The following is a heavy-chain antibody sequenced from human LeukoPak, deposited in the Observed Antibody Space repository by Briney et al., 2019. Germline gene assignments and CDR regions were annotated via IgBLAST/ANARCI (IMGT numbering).Heavy chain of an antibody. CDR3: ASRRDGYHIGAFDL. CDR1: GFTVSNKY. CDR2: IYSGDSS. V-gene: IGHV3-66*01. D-gene: IGHD5-24*01. Sequence: GGSLRLSCAASGFTVSNKYMSWVRQAPGKGLEWVSVIYSGDSSFYADSVKGRFTISRDNSKNTLYLQMNNLRAEDTAVYYCASRRDGYHIGAFDLWGQGTVVTVSS. J-gene: IGHJ3*01.